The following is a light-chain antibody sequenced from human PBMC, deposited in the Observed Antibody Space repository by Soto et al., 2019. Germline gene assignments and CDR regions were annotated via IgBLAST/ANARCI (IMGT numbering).Light chain of an antibody. CDR1: SSDVGGYNY. V-gene: IGLV2-14*01. CDR2: EVS. CDR3: SSYTSSSTPWV. J-gene: IGLJ3*02. Sequence: QSALTQPASVSGSPGQSITISCTGTSSDVGGYNYVSWYQQHPGKAPKLMIYEVSNRPSAVSNRFSGSKSGNTASLTISGLQAEDEADYYCSSYTSSSTPWVFGGGTKLTVL.